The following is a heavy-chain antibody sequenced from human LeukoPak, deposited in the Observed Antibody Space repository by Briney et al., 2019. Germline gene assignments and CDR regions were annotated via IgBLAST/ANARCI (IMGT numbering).Heavy chain of an antibody. CDR1: GGSISSSSYY. J-gene: IGHJ4*02. CDR3: ARGRRILRLLDY. V-gene: IGHV4-39*07. D-gene: IGHD2/OR15-2a*01. CDR2: IYYSGST. Sequence: SETLSLTCTVSGGSISSSSYYWGWIRQPPGKGLEWIGSIYYSGSTYYNPSLKSRVTISVDRSKNQFSLKLSSVTAADTAVYYCARGRRILRLLDYWGQGTLVTVSS.